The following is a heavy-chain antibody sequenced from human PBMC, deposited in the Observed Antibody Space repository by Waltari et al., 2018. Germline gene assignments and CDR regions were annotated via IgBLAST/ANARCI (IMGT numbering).Heavy chain of an antibody. D-gene: IGHD1-26*01. Sequence: QLQLQESGPGLVKPSETLSLTCTVSGVSFNDDNTYWGWIRQPPVEGVGGVGSSYSPGSTYYKTSLKSRVTAPIDTPNKQFSLKLTSVTAADTAVYFCARGGSSYYDAYGTWGQGSMVIVSS. CDR1: GVSFNDDNTY. V-gene: IGHV4-39*07. CDR3: ARGGSSYYDAYGT. J-gene: IGHJ3*02. CDR2: SYSPGST.